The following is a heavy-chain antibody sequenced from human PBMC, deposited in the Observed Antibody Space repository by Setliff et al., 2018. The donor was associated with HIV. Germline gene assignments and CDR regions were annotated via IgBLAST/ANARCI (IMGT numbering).Heavy chain of an antibody. V-gene: IGHV1-18*04. CDR2: ISAYNGNT. CDR3: ASSGGSTRYFYYMDV. J-gene: IGHJ6*03. Sequence: ASVKVSCKASGYTFPSFYVHWVRQAPGQGLEWMGWISAYNGNTDYAQKFQGRVTMTTDTSTSTAYMELRSLRSDDTAVYYCASSGGSTRYFYYMDVWGKGTTVTVSS. CDR1: GYTFPSFY. D-gene: IGHD2-15*01.